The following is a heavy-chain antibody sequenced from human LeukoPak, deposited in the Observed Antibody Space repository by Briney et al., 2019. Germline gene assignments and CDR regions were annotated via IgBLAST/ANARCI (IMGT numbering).Heavy chain of an antibody. CDR1: GFTLSSHW. D-gene: IGHD3-10*01. Sequence: GGSLRLSCAASGFTLSSHWMGWVRQAPGKGLEWVANIKQDGSETYYVDSVKGRFTISRDSSKNTLSLQMNSLGVEDTAVYFCAGSGAGEDYFDYWGQGTLVTVSS. V-gene: IGHV3-7*03. CDR3: AGSGAGEDYFDY. J-gene: IGHJ4*02. CDR2: IKQDGSET.